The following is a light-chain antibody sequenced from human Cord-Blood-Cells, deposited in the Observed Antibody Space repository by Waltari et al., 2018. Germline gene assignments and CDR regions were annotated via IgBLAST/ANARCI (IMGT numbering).Light chain of an antibody. Sequence: QSVLTQPPSVSEAPTQRVTISCSGSSSNTGNNAVHWYQQLPGKAPKLLIYYDDLLPSGVSDRFSGSKSGTSASLAISGLQSEDEADYYCAAWDDSLNGVVFGGGTKLTVL. CDR1: SSNTGNNA. V-gene: IGLV1-36*01. CDR3: AAWDDSLNGVV. J-gene: IGLJ2*01. CDR2: YDD.